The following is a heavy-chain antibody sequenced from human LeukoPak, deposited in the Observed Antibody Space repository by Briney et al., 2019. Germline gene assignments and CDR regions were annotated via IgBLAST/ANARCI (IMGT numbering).Heavy chain of an antibody. V-gene: IGHV3-21*04. D-gene: IGHD3-22*01. Sequence: GGSLRLSCAASGFSFSNYSMNWVRQAPGKGLEWVSSISSSSTYIYYADSVKGRFTISRDNAENSLYLQMNSLRAEDTAVYYCARRAGDYSHPYDYWGQGTLVTVSS. CDR2: ISSSSTYI. J-gene: IGHJ4*02. CDR3: ARRAGDYSHPYDY. CDR1: GFSFSNYS.